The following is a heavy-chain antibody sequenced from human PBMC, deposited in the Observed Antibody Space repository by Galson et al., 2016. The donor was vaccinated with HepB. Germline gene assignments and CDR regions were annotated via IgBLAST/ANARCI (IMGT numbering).Heavy chain of an antibody. Sequence: ETLSLTCSVSDDSIINYYWSWIRQPPGKGLEWIGHIYYSGTTNYNPSLKSRVTISVDTSKNQFSLKLTSVTTADTAVCFCARVGRFGGWYEWGWFDPWGQGTLVTVSS. D-gene: IGHD6-19*01. CDR3: ARVGRFGGWYEWGWFDP. CDR2: IYYSGTT. CDR1: DDSIINYY. J-gene: IGHJ5*02. V-gene: IGHV4-59*01.